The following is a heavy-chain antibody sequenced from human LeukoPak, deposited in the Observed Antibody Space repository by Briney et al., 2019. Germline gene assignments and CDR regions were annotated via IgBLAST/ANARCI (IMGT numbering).Heavy chain of an antibody. V-gene: IGHV3-74*01. CDR1: GFTFSSYW. CDR3: ARDEYSFGHDFDY. J-gene: IGHJ4*02. D-gene: IGHD5-18*01. Sequence: GGSLRLSCAASGFTFSSYWMHWVRHTPGKGLIWVSRIKSDGSSTSYADSVKGRFTTSRDNAKNTLYLQMNSLRAEDTAVYYCARDEYSFGHDFDYWGQGTLVTVSS. CDR2: IKSDGSST.